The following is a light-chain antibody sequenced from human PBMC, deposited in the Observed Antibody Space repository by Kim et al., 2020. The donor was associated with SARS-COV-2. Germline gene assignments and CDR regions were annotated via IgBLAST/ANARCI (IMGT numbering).Light chain of an antibody. Sequence: LSPGESDTLYCRAEQGVSSTNLAWYHQRPGQAPRRLIYATSTRAKGIPDRFRGSGSGTDFTLTISRLEPEDFAVYYCQQYDNSLYTFGQGTKLEI. CDR1: QGVSSTN. CDR2: ATS. CDR3: QQYDNSLYT. J-gene: IGKJ2*01. V-gene: IGKV3-20*01.